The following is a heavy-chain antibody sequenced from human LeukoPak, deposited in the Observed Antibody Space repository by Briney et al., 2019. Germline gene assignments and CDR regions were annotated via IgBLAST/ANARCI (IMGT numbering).Heavy chain of an antibody. CDR1: GGSISSYY. J-gene: IGHJ4*02. CDR2: IYYSGST. D-gene: IGHD1-26*01. V-gene: IGHV4-59*01. Sequence: PSETLSLTCTVSGGSISSYYWSWIRQPPGKGLEWIGYIYYSGSTNYNPSLKSRVTISVDTTKNQFSLKLSSVTAADTAVYYCARDSSGVDHDFDYWGQGTLVTVSS. CDR3: ARDSSGVDHDFDY.